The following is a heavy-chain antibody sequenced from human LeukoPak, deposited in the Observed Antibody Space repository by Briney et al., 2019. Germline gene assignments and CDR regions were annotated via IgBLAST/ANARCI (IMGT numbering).Heavy chain of an antibody. J-gene: IGHJ3*02. V-gene: IGHV3-30-3*01. Sequence: PGGSLRLSCAASGFTFSSYAMHWVRQAPGEGLEWVAVISYDGSNKYYADSVKGRFTISRDNSKNTLYLQMNSLRAEDTAVYYCARDAELDAFDIWGQGTMVTVSS. CDR3: ARDAELDAFDI. D-gene: IGHD1-26*01. CDR1: GFTFSSYA. CDR2: ISYDGSNK.